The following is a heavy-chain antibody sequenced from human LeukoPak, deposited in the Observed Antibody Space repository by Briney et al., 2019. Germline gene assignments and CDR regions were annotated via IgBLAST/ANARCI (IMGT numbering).Heavy chain of an antibody. D-gene: IGHD2-15*01. CDR1: RLTFSSYA. V-gene: IGHV3-23*01. CDR2: ISGTGGRT. CDR3: AKSGVLAAIGEYFDY. J-gene: IGHJ4*02. Sequence: GGSLRLSCAPSRLTFSSYAMSWVRHAPGGGLEWVLFISGTGGRTYYADYVKGRFTIYRDNSKNTLYLQMNSLRAEDTDVYYCAKSGVLAAIGEYFDYWGQGTLVTVSS.